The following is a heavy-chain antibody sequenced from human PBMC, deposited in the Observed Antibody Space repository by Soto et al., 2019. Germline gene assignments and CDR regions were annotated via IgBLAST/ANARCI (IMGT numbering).Heavy chain of an antibody. CDR3: ARDGPHPDYYYYYGMDV. CDR2: IYYSGSP. CDR1: GGSISSGDYY. V-gene: IGHV4-30-4*01. J-gene: IGHJ6*02. Sequence: QVQLQESGPGLVKPSQTLSLTCTVSGGSISSGDYYWSWIRQPPGKGLEWIGYIYYSGSPYYNPSLKILVTISVDPSKNQFSLKLSSVTAADTAVYYCARDGPHPDYYYYYGMDVWGQGTTVTVSS.